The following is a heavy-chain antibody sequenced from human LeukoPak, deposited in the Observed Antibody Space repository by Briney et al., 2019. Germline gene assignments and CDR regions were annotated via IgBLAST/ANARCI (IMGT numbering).Heavy chain of an antibody. CDR2: ISSSSNYI. D-gene: IGHD2-2*01. V-gene: IGHV3-21*01. J-gene: IGHJ4*02. CDR1: GFTFSSYS. Sequence: GGPLRLSCAASGFTFSSYSINWVRQAPGKGLEWVSVISSSSNYIFYADSVKGRFTISRDNAKNSLYLQMNSLRAEDTAVYYCARGGCTSASCYLFDYWGQGTLVTVSS. CDR3: ARGGCTSASCYLFDY.